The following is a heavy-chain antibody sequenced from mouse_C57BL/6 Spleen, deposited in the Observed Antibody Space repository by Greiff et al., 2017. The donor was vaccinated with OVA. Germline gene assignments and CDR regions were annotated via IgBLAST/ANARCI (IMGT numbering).Heavy chain of an antibody. CDR2: IHPNSGST. CDR3: ARAATGNGGYFDY. V-gene: IGHV1-64*01. CDR1: GYTFTSYW. D-gene: IGHD4-1*02. J-gene: IGHJ2*01. Sequence: QVQLQQPGAELVKPGASVKLSCKASGYTFTSYWMHWVKQRPGQGLEWIGMIHPNSGSTNYNEKFKSKATLTVDKSSSTAYMQLSSLTSEDSAVYYCARAATGNGGYFDYWGQGTTLTVSS.